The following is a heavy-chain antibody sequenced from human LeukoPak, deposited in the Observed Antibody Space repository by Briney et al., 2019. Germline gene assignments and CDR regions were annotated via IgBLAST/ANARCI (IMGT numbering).Heavy chain of an antibody. CDR1: GFTFSSYA. CDR2: ISYDGSNK. Sequence: GGSLRLSCAASGFTFSSYAMHWVRQAPGKGLEWVAVISYDGSNKYYADSVKGRFTISRDNSKNTLYLQMNSLRAEDTAVYYCARDRGTDIVVVVSPALDIWGQGTMVTVSS. D-gene: IGHD2-15*01. CDR3: ARDRGTDIVVVVSPALDI. V-gene: IGHV3-30*04. J-gene: IGHJ3*02.